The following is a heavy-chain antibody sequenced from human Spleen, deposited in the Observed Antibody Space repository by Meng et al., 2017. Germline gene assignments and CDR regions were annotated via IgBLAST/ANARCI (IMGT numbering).Heavy chain of an antibody. V-gene: IGHV4-34*01. J-gene: IGHJ4*02. D-gene: IGHD3-3*01. Sequence: VRLKRWGAGLLKPSETRSLTCGVYGGSFSDYSWSWIRQPPGKGLEWIGEINHSGATNYNPSLKSRVTISVDTSKNQFSLKLNSVTAADTAIYYCARRRLYDFWSGSTPFDYWGQGTLVTVSS. CDR3: ARRRLYDFWSGSTPFDY. CDR2: INHSGAT. CDR1: GGSFSDYS.